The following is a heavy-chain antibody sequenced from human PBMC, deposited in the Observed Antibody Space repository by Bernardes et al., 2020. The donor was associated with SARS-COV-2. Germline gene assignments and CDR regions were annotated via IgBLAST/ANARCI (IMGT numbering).Heavy chain of an antibody. CDR1: GGSMRGSY. V-gene: IGHV4-59*08. D-gene: IGHD2-15*01. Sequence: SATLSSTCTVSGGSMRGSYWSWIRQPPGQELEWIAYIYYSGSTDYNPSLKSRVAISIDTSKDHFSLKLSSVTAADTAMYYCARVRADALGGGFDSWGQGTVVTVSS. CDR3: ARVRADALGGGFDS. J-gene: IGHJ4*02. CDR2: IYYSGST.